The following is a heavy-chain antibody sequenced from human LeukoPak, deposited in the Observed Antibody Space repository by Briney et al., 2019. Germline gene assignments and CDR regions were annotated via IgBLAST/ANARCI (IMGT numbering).Heavy chain of an antibody. V-gene: IGHV1-46*01. J-gene: IGHJ4*02. Sequence: ASVKVSCKASGYTFTIFYMHWVRQAPGQGLEWMGIINPSGGSTSYAQKFQGRVTMTRDTSISTAYMELSRLRSDDTAVYYCARVRYRLAETYIDYWGQGTLVTVSS. CDR3: ARVRYRLAETYIDY. CDR1: GYTFTIFY. D-gene: IGHD3-16*01. CDR2: INPSGGST.